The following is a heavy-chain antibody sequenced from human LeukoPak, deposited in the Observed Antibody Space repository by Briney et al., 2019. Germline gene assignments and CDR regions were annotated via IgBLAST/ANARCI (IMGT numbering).Heavy chain of an antibody. J-gene: IGHJ4*02. D-gene: IGHD1-26*01. CDR2: IYYSGST. CDR3: ARHIEHPSGSYYRFPDY. Sequence: PSETLSLTCIVSGGSISGSGYYRGWIRQPPGKGLEWIGSIYYSGSTYYNPSLKSRVTISVDTSKTQFSLKLSSVTAADTAVYYCARHIEHPSGSYYRFPDYWGQGTLVTVSS. CDR1: GGSISGSGYY. V-gene: IGHV4-39*01.